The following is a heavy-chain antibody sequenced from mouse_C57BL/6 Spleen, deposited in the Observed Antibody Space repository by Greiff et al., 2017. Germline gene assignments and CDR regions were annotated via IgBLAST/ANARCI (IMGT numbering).Heavy chain of an antibody. CDR3: AKNTTVVDWYFDV. V-gene: IGHV1-54*01. Sequence: IPLQQSGAELVRPGTSVKVSCKASGYAFTNYLIEWVKQRPGQGLEWIGVINPGSGGTNYNEKFKGKATLTADKSSSNAYMQVSSLTSEDSAVYFCAKNTTVVDWYFDVWGTGTTGTVSS. D-gene: IGHD1-1*01. CDR1: GYAFTNYL. J-gene: IGHJ1*03. CDR2: INPGSGGT.